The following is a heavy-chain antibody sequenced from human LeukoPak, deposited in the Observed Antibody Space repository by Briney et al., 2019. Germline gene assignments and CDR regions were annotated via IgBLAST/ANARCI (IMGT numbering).Heavy chain of an antibody. CDR3: ARPLFGSGSYYFDY. D-gene: IGHD3-10*01. CDR1: GFTFSSYG. Sequence: GGSLRLSCAASGFTFSSYGMHWVRQAPGKGLEWVAVISYDGSNKYYADSVKGRFTISRDNSKNTLYLQMNSLRAEDTAVYYCARPLFGSGSYYFDYWGQGTLVTVSS. J-gene: IGHJ4*02. CDR2: ISYDGSNK. V-gene: IGHV3-30*03.